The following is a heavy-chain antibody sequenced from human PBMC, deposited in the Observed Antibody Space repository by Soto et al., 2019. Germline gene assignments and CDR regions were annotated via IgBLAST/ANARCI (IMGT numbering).Heavy chain of an antibody. D-gene: IGHD6-6*01. Sequence: SETLSLTCNVSGGSMRSYYWSWIRQAPGKGLEWIGYIYYSGTTNYNPSLKSRVTISVDTSKNQFSLRLTSVTAADTAVYYCANFSSQGIHWYFDLWGRGTLVTVSS. J-gene: IGHJ2*01. V-gene: IGHV4-59*01. CDR3: ANFSSQGIHWYFDL. CDR2: IYYSGTT. CDR1: GGSMRSYY.